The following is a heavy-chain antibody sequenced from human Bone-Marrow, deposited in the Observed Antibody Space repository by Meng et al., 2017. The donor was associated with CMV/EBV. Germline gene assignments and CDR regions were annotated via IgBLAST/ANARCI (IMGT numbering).Heavy chain of an antibody. D-gene: IGHD3-22*01. CDR3: ARHGYYDSSGYGGYFDY. CDR1: GFTFSNYA. J-gene: IGHJ4*02. V-gene: IGHV3-30-3*01. CDR2: MSYDGNYK. Sequence: GESLKISCAASGFTFSNYAMHWVRQAPGKGLEWVTVMSYDGNYKYYADSVKGRFTISRDISNNTLYLQMNSQRTEDTAVNYCARHGYYDSSGYGGYFDYWGQGTLVTVSS.